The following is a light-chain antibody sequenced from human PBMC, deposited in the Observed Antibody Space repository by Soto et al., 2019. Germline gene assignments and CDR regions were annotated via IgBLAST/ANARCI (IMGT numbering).Light chain of an antibody. Sequence: QSVLTQPPSVSAAPRQKVTISCSGSTSNIGNNFVSWYQQLPGTAPKLLIYDNNKRPSGIPDRFSGSRSGTSATLGITGLQTWDEADYYCSSYTSSSTYVFGTGTKVTVL. V-gene: IGLV1-51*01. CDR2: DNN. J-gene: IGLJ1*01. CDR1: TSNIGNNF. CDR3: SSYTSSSTYV.